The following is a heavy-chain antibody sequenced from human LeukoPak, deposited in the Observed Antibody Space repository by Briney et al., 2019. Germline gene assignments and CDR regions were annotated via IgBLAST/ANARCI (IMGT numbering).Heavy chain of an antibody. CDR2: ISYDGSNK. D-gene: IGHD6-19*01. V-gene: IGHV3-30*18. CDR3: AKQGGSGWYSFDY. CDR1: GFTFSSYG. J-gene: IGHJ4*02. Sequence: GRSLRLSCAASGFTFSSYGMHWVRQAPGKGLEWVAVISYDGSNKYYADSVKGRFTISRDNSKNTLYLQMNSLRAEDTAVYYCAKQGGSGWYSFDYWGQGTLVTVSS.